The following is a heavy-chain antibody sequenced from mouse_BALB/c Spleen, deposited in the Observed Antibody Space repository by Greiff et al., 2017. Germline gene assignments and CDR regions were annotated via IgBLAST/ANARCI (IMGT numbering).Heavy chain of an antibody. CDR2: IDPANGNT. Sequence: DVKLQESGAELVKPGASVKLSCTASGFNIKDTYMHWVKQRPEQGLEWIGRIDPANGNTKYDPKFQGKATITADTSSNTAYLQLSSLTSEDTAVYYCAGWGYYGAGGDYWGQGTSVTVSS. CDR3: AGWGYYGAGGDY. V-gene: IGHV14-3*02. D-gene: IGHD1-2*01. J-gene: IGHJ4*01. CDR1: GFNIKDTY.